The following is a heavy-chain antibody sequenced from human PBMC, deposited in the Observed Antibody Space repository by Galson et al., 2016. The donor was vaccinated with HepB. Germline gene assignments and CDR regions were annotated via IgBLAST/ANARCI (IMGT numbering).Heavy chain of an antibody. D-gene: IGHD6-25*01. J-gene: IGHJ3*02. CDR1: GDTFTGYY. Sequence: KVSCKASGDTFTGYYIHWVRQAPGQGLEWMAWLSANSGATNYAQKFQGWVTMTRDTSISTAYMELTSLTSDATAIYYCATSTGYRSGWGAFDIWGQGTMDTVSS. CDR3: ATSTGYRSGWGAFDI. V-gene: IGHV1-2*04. CDR2: LSANSGAT.